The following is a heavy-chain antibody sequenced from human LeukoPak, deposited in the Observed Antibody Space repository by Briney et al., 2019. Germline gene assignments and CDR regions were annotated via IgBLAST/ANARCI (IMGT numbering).Heavy chain of an antibody. D-gene: IGHD3-9*01. J-gene: IGHJ4*02. CDR1: GFTFSSYG. CDR2: IWYDGSNK. V-gene: IGHV3-30*02. Sequence: GGSLRLSCAASGFTFSSYGMHWVRQAPGKGLEWVAFIWYDGSNKYYADSVKGRFTISRDNSKNTLYLQMSSLRAEDTAVYYCATDILTGYYGSYYFDYWGQGTLVTVSS. CDR3: ATDILTGYYGSYYFDY.